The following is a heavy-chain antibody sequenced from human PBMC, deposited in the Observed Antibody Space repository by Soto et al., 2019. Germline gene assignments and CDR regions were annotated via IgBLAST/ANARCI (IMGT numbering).Heavy chain of an antibody. V-gene: IGHV3-30*18. CDR2: ISHDGSNT. CDR3: AKDAGSTEYFFAS. CDR1: GFTFRTYA. J-gene: IGHJ4*02. Sequence: GGSLRLSCAASGFTFRTYAMHWVRQAPGKGLEWVAVISHDGSNTDYGDSVKGRFTTSRDNSKSTLSLQMNSLRPEDTGVYYCAKDAGSTEYFFASWGQGTLVTVSS.